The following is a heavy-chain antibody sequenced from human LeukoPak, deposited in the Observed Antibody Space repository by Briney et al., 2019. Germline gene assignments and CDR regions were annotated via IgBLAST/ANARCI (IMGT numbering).Heavy chain of an antibody. D-gene: IGHD1-26*01. V-gene: IGHV4-30-4*01. CDR1: GGSISSGDYY. CDR3: ARERWDDVFDI. J-gene: IGHJ3*02. CDR2: IYYSGGT. Sequence: PSETLSLTCSVSGGSISSGDYYWSWIRQPPGKGLEWIGYIYYSGGTYYNPSLKSRVTISEDTSMNQFSLKLSSVTAADTAVYYCARERWDDVFDIWGQGTMVTVSS.